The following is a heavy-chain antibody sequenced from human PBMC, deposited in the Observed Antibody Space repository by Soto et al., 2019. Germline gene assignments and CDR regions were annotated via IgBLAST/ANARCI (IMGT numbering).Heavy chain of an antibody. CDR3: ARSIAAAWNYYYYYGMDV. D-gene: IGHD6-13*01. J-gene: IGHJ6*02. V-gene: IGHV1-69*13. Sequence: SVKVSCKASGGTFSSYAISWVRQAPGQGLEWMGGIIPIFGTANYAQKFQGRVTITADESTSTAYMELSSLRSEDTAVYYCARSIAAAWNYYYYYGMDVWGQGTTVTVSS. CDR2: IIPIFGTA. CDR1: GGTFSSYA.